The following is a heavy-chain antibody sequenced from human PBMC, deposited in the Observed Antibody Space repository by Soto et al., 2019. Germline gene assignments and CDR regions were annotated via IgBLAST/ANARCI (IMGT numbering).Heavy chain of an antibody. Sequence: GGSLRLSCAASGFTFSTYTMNWVRQAPGKGLEWISSISSGSSYIYYAGSVKGRFTISRDNAKNSLFLQMNSLRAGDTAVYYCARDILSGGAYPDSWGQGTKVTVSS. J-gene: IGHJ5*01. CDR1: GFTFSTYT. D-gene: IGHD3-10*01. CDR2: ISSGSSYI. V-gene: IGHV3-21*01. CDR3: ARDILSGGAYPDS.